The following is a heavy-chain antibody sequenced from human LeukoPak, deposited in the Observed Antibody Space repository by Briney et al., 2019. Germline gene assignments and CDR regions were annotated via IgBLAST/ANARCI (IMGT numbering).Heavy chain of an antibody. CDR1: GDSFTSYW. CDR3: ARGDLGYCSGGSCYPFDY. D-gene: IGHD2-15*01. V-gene: IGHV5-51*01. CDR2: IYPGDSDA. J-gene: IGHJ4*02. Sequence: GESLKISCKGSGDSFTSYWIGWVRQMPGKGLEWMGIIYPGDSDARYSPSFQGQVTISADKSISTAYLQWSSLKASDTAMYYCARGDLGYCSGGSCYPFDYWGQGTLVTVSS.